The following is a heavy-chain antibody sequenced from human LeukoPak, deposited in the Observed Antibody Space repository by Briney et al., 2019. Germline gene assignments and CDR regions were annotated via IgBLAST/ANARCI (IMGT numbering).Heavy chain of an antibody. CDR1: GLTFSDYD. V-gene: IGHV3-13*01. Sequence: GGSLRLSCAASGLTFSDYDMYWVRQATGKGLEWVSAIGTAGDTYYTGSVKGRFTISRENAKNSLYLQMNSLRAGDTAVYYCARVAKERVGGVYYFDYWGQGTLVTVSS. J-gene: IGHJ4*02. CDR2: IGTAGDT. CDR3: ARVAKERVGGVYYFDY. D-gene: IGHD1-1*01.